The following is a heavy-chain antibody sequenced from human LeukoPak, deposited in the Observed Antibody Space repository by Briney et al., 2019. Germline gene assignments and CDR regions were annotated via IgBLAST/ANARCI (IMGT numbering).Heavy chain of an antibody. CDR2: IYTSGST. Sequence: SETLSLTCTVSGGSISSGSYYWSWIRQPAGKGLEWIGRIYTSGSTNYNPSLKSRVTMSVDTSKNQFSLKLSSVTAADTAVYYCASFSMVTTDWGQGTLVTVSS. CDR1: GGSISSGSYY. V-gene: IGHV4-61*02. D-gene: IGHD5-18*01. CDR3: ASFSMVTTD. J-gene: IGHJ4*02.